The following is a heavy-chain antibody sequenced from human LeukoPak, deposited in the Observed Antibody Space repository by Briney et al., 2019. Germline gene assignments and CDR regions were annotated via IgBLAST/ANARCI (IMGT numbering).Heavy chain of an antibody. V-gene: IGHV4-4*07. CDR1: GGSISSYY. D-gene: IGHD5-18*01. Sequence: SETLSLTCTVSGGSISSYYWSWIRQPAGKGLEWIGRIDTSGNTNYKPSLKSRVTMSVDTSKNQFSLKLSSVTAADTAVYYCARVSGYSYGYLGEAFDIWGQGTMVTVSS. CDR2: IDTSGNT. J-gene: IGHJ3*02. CDR3: ARVSGYSYGYLGEAFDI.